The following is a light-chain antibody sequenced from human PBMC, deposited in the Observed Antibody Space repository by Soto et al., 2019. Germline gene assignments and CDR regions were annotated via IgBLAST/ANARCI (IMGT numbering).Light chain of an antibody. CDR1: TSDVGRYNY. Sequence: QSVLTQPASVSGSPGQSISISCTGTTSDVGRYNYVSWYQQHPGKAPKLMIYDVSYRPSWVSNRFSGSKSGITASLTISGLQAEDEADYYCHSFTTSSTSVFGTAPKVTVL. CDR2: DVS. CDR3: HSFTTSSTSV. V-gene: IGLV2-14*03. J-gene: IGLJ1*01.